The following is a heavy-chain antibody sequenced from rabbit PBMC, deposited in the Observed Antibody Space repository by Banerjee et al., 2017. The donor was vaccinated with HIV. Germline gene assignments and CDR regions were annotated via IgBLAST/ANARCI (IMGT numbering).Heavy chain of an antibody. CDR2: IYTGSGGTT. Sequence: QSLEESGGGLVQPGGSLKLSCTASGFSFSSSYYMCWVRQAPGKGLEWIGCIYTGSGGTTHYASWAKGRFTISKTSSTTVTLQMTSLTAADTATYFCAREDYATGGDLWGPGTLVTVS. J-gene: IGHJ4*01. D-gene: IGHD6-1*01. V-gene: IGHV1S40*01. CDR1: GFSFSSSYY. CDR3: AREDYATGGDL.